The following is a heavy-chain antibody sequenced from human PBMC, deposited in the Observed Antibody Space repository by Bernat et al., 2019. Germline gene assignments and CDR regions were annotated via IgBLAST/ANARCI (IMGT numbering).Heavy chain of an antibody. D-gene: IGHD3-22*01. J-gene: IGHJ3*02. V-gene: IGHV3-48*02. CDR1: GFTFSSYS. Sequence: EEQLVESGGGLVQPGGSPRLSCVASGFTFSSYSMNWVRQAPGKGLEWISYITSSTSTIYHADSVKGRFTISRDNAKKSLYLQMNSLKDEDTAVYYCARGAHDYDSSAAFDIWGQGTMVTVSS. CDR2: ITSSTSTI. CDR3: ARGAHDYDSSAAFDI.